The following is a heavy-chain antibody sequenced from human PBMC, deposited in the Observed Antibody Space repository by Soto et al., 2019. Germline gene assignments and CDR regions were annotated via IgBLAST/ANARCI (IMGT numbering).Heavy chain of an antibody. J-gene: IGHJ4*02. V-gene: IGHV1-2*04. D-gene: IGHD6-13*01. Sequence: ASVKVSCKASGYTFTGYYMHWVRQAPGQGLEWMGWINPNSGGTNYAQKFQGWVTMTRDTSISTAYMELSRLRSDDTAVYYCAREGYWQQLAYIFDYWGQGTLVTVSS. CDR1: GYTFTGYY. CDR3: AREGYWQQLAYIFDY. CDR2: INPNSGGT.